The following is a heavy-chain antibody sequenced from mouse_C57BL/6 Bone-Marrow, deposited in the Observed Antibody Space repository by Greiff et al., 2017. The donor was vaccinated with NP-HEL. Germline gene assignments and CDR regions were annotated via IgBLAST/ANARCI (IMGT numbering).Heavy chain of an antibody. CDR3: ARSLTGGYAMDY. CDR1: GFTFTDYY. V-gene: IGHV7-3*01. J-gene: IGHJ4*01. Sequence: EVKVVESGGGLVQPGGSLSLSCAASGFTFTDYYMSWVRQPPGKALEWLGFIRNKANGYTTEYSASVKGRFTISRDNSQSILYLQMNALRAEDSATYYCARSLTGGYAMDYWGQGTSVTVSS. D-gene: IGHD4-1*01. CDR2: IRNKANGYTT.